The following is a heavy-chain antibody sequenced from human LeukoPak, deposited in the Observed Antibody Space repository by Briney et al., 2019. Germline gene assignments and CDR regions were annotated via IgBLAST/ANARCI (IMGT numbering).Heavy chain of an antibody. CDR1: GFTYNKYA. V-gene: IGHV3-64D*06. CDR2: IWTNGEPT. CDR3: VHLGVGADDF. Sequence: PGGSLRLSCSASGFTYNKYAMHWVRQAPEKGLQFVAAIWTNGEPTYYADSVKGRFTISRDNSKNALYLQMSSLRTEDTAVHYCVHLGVGADDFWGQGTLVTVSS. J-gene: IGHJ4*02. D-gene: IGHD1-26*01.